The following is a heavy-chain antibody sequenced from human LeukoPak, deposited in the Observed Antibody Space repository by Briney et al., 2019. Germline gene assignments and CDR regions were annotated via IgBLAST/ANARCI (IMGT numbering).Heavy chain of an antibody. CDR1: GDSVSSNSAA. V-gene: IGHV6-1*01. CDR2: TYYRSKWYN. Sequence: SQTLSLTCAISGDSVSSNSAAWNWIRQSPSRGLEWLGRTYYRSKWYNDYAVSVKSRITINPDTSKNQSSLQLNSVTPEDTAVYYCAGLQYYYGSGRSNWFDPWGQGTLVTVSS. CDR3: AGLQYYYGSGRSNWFDP. D-gene: IGHD3-10*01. J-gene: IGHJ5*02.